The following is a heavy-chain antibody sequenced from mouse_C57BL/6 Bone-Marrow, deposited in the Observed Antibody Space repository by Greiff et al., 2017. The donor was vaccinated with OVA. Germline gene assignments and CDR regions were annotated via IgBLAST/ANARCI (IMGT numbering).Heavy chain of an antibody. CDR1: GYTFTNYW. V-gene: IGHV1-63*01. CDR3: ARGAVVDHYAMDD. CDR2: IYPGGGYT. J-gene: IGHJ4*01. D-gene: IGHD1-1*01. Sequence: QVQLQQSGAELVRPGTSVKMSCKASGYTFTNYWIGWAKQRPGHGLEWIGDIYPGGGYTNYNEKFKGKATLTADKSSSTAYMQFSSLTSEDSAIDYCARGAVVDHYAMDDWGQGTSVTVSS.